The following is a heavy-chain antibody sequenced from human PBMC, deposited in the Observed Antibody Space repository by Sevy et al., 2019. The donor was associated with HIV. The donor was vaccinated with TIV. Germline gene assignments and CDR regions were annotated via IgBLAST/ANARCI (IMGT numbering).Heavy chain of an antibody. CDR3: ARDSYYYGSGSRDAFDI. D-gene: IGHD3-10*01. V-gene: IGHV3-30-3*01. Sequence: GGSLRFSCAASGFTFSSYAMHWVRQAPGKGLEWVAVISYDGSNKYYADSVKGRFTISRDNSKNTLYLQMNSLRAEDTAVYYCARDSYYYGSGSRDAFDIRGQGTMVTVSS. CDR1: GFTFSSYA. CDR2: ISYDGSNK. J-gene: IGHJ3*02.